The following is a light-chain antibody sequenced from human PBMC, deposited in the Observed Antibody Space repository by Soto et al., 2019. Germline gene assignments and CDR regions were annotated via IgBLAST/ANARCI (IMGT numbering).Light chain of an antibody. V-gene: IGKV3-15*01. CDR1: QSVSRD. Sequence: IMMTQSPATLSVSPGERATLSCRASQSVSRDLAWYQQKPGQAPRLLIYDASTRATGIPARFSGSGSGTEFILTISSLQSEDFAVYYCQQYNNWPPLTFGGGTKVEIQ. CDR3: QQYNNWPPLT. CDR2: DAS. J-gene: IGKJ4*01.